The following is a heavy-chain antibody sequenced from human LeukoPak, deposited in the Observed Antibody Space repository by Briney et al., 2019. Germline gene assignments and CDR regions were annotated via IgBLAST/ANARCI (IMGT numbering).Heavy chain of an antibody. J-gene: IGHJ5*02. V-gene: IGHV3-7*01. Sequence: PGGSLRLSCAASGFTFSTYWMTWVRQPPGKGLEWVANIKQDGSEKFYVDSVKGRFTISRDNAKNSLFLQMNSLRAEDTAVYYCARARGSGSPNWFDPWGQGTLVTVSS. CDR3: ARARGSGSPNWFDP. CDR2: IKQDGSEK. CDR1: GFTFSTYW. D-gene: IGHD3-10*01.